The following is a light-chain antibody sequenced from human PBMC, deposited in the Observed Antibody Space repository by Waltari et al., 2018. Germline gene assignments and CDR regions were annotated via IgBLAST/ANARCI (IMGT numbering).Light chain of an antibody. J-gene: IGLJ2*01. CDR2: TDR. V-gene: IGLV3-25*03. CDR1: ALSKQF. Sequence: SYELTQPPSVSVSPGQTARITCSGDALSKQFGYWYQQKSGRAPGLMISTDRGRPSGIPERFSGSSSGTTVTLTISAVQPEDEADYYCQSAHSNGSDVVFGGGTKLTVL. CDR3: QSAHSNGSDVV.